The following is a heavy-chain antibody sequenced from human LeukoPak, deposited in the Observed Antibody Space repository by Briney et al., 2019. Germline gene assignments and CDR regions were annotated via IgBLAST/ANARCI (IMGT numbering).Heavy chain of an antibody. Sequence: GGSLRLSCAASGFTFDDYAMHWVRQAPGKGLEWVSSISSSSSYIYYADSVKGRFTISRDNAKNSLYLQMNSLRAEDTAVYYCARGYPPNHVDIVATVFDYWGQGTLVTVSS. J-gene: IGHJ4*02. D-gene: IGHD5-12*01. CDR1: GFTFDDYA. V-gene: IGHV3-21*01. CDR2: ISSSSSYI. CDR3: ARGYPPNHVDIVATVFDY.